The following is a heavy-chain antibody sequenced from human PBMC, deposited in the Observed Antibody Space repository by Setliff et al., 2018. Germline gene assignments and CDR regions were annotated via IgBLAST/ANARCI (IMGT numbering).Heavy chain of an antibody. V-gene: IGHV3-7*03. J-gene: IGHJ4*02. Sequence: GGSLRLSCAASGFTFSSYWMSWVRQAPGKGLEWVANVKQDGSEKYYVDSVKGRFTISRDNAKNSLCLQMNSLRAEDTAVYYCARRGLGYDFWSGYYTMYYFDYWGQGTLVTVSS. CDR1: GFTFSSYW. D-gene: IGHD3-3*01. CDR2: VKQDGSEK. CDR3: ARRGLGYDFWSGYYTMYYFDY.